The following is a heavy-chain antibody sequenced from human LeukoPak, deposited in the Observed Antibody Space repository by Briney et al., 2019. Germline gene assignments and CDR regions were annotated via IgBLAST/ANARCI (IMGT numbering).Heavy chain of an antibody. CDR2: INHSGST. Sequence: SETLSLTCAVYGGSFSGYYWSWIRQPPGKGLEWIGEINHSGSTNYNPSLKSRVTISVDTSKNQFSLKLSSVTAADTAVYYCARGLYYYGSGSYRPWGQGTLVTVSS. V-gene: IGHV4-34*01. CDR3: ARGLYYYGSGSYRP. CDR1: GGSFSGYY. J-gene: IGHJ5*02. D-gene: IGHD3-10*01.